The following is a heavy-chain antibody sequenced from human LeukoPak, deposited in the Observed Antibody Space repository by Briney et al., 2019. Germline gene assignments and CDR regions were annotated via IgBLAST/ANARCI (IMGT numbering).Heavy chain of an antibody. V-gene: IGHV4-61*01. CDR1: GVSVSNSLYY. J-gene: IGHJ4*02. Sequence: SETLSLTCTVSGVSVSNSLYYWSWIRQPPGKGLEWIGYIYYNGDTNYNPSLKSRVIISIDTSSNQFSLRLNSMTAADTAVYYCARVLRAASWRSYDYWGQGTLVTVSS. CDR2: IYYNGDT. D-gene: IGHD5-18*01. CDR3: ARVLRAASWRSYDY.